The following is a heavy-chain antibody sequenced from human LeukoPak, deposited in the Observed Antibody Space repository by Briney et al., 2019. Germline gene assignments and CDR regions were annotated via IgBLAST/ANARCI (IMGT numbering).Heavy chain of an antibody. CDR2: ISYDGTNK. J-gene: IGHJ4*02. Sequence: GGSLRLSCAASGITFSRSAMHWVRQAPGKGLEWVAIISYDGTNKYYLDSVKGRFTISRDNSKNALYLQMNGLRADDTAVYYCGIRDTSDYYVFWGQGTLVTVSS. V-gene: IGHV3-30*04. D-gene: IGHD3-22*01. CDR3: GIRDTSDYYVF. CDR1: GITFSRSA.